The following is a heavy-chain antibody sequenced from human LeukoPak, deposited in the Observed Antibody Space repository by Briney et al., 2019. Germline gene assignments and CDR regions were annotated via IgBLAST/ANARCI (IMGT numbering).Heavy chain of an antibody. Sequence: PGASLRLSCAASGFTFTSCGMHWLRQPAAKGVEWVAVIWYDGSNKYYADSVKGRFTISRDNSKTTLHLQMNSLRAEDTAVYYCAKPKDNSLYCFDYWGQGNLVTVSS. CDR3: AKPKDNSLYCFDY. D-gene: IGHD1-20*01. V-gene: IGHV3-33*06. J-gene: IGHJ4*02. CDR1: GFTFTSCG. CDR2: IWYDGSNK.